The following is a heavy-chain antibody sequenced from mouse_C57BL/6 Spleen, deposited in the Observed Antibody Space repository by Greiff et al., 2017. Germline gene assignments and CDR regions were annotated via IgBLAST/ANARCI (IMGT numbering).Heavy chain of an antibody. Sequence: VQLQQPGAELVKPGASVKVSCKASGYTFTSYWMHWVKQRPGQGLEWIGRIHPSDSDTNYNQKFKGKATLTVDKSSSTAYMPLSSRTSEDSAVYYCAIWRYDYLYFDYWGQGTTLTVSA. V-gene: IGHV1-74*01. CDR3: AIWRYDYLYFDY. D-gene: IGHD2-4*01. J-gene: IGHJ2*01. CDR1: GYTFTSYW. CDR2: IHPSDSDT.